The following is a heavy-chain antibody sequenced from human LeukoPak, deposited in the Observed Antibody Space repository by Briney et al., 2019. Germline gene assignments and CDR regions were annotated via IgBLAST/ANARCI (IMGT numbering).Heavy chain of an antibody. V-gene: IGHV3-21*01. D-gene: IGHD2-2*01. Sequence: GGSLRLSCSASGFTFSSYSMNWGRPAPGKGLGWGSSISSSSSYIYYADSVKGRFTISRDNAKNSLYLQMNSLRAEDTAVYYCARFSGYCSSTSCTPGDWGQGTLVTVSS. CDR2: ISSSSSYI. CDR1: GFTFSSYS. J-gene: IGHJ4*02. CDR3: ARFSGYCSSTSCTPGD.